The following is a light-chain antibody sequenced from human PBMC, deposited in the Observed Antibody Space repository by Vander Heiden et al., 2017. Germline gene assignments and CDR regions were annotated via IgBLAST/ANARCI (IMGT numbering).Light chain of an antibody. J-gene: IGKJ5*01. CDR3: QQCYRSPMT. Sequence: DIQMTQSPSSLSASVGDRVTLTCRASQSISSYLDWYLQKPGKAPKLLIYAASSLDSGVPARFSGSGSGTDFTLTISSLQPEDFATYYCQQCYRSPMTFGQGTRLEIK. CDR1: QSISSY. V-gene: IGKV1-39*01. CDR2: AAS.